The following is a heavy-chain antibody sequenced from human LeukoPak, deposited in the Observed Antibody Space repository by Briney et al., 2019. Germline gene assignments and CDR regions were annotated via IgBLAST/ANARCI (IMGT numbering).Heavy chain of an antibody. V-gene: IGHV3-7*01. CDR3: TRNSGWYRLDY. Sequence: VGSLRLSCTASGFTFSTYWMTWVRQAPGKGLEWVANIKEDGSQIGYGDAVKGRFTISRDNAKNSLFLQMNRLRADDMAVYYCTRNSGWYRLDYWGQGTLVTVPS. D-gene: IGHD6-19*01. J-gene: IGHJ4*02. CDR1: GFTFSTYW. CDR2: IKEDGSQI.